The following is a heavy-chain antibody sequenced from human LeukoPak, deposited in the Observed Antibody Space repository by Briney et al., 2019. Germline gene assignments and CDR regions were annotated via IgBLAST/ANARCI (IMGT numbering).Heavy chain of an antibody. V-gene: IGHV4-38-2*02. CDR3: ARDPGVVVPAGARGFDP. D-gene: IGHD2-2*01. J-gene: IGHJ5*02. CDR2: IYHSGST. CDR1: GYSISSGYY. Sequence: SETLSLTCAVSGYSISSGYYWGWIRQPPGKGLEWIGSIYHSGSTYYNPSLKSRVTISVDTSKNQFPLKLSSVTAADTAVYYCARDPGVVVPAGARGFDPWGQGTLVTVSS.